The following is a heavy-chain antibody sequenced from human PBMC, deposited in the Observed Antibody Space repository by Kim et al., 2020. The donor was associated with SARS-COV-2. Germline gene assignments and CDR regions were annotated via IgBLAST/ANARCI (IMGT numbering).Heavy chain of an antibody. CDR3: ARGRGAPYYDFWSGYYRPPPNWFVP. D-gene: IGHD3-3*01. V-gene: IGHV1-46*01. J-gene: IGHJ5*02. Sequence: ASVKVSCKASGYTFTSYYMHWVRQAPGQGLEWMGIINPSGGNTRYAQKFQGRVTMTRDTSTSTVYMELSSLRSEDTAVYYCARGRGAPYYDFWSGYYRPPPNWFVPGGEGTLVTVS. CDR2: INPSGGNT. CDR1: GYTFTSYY.